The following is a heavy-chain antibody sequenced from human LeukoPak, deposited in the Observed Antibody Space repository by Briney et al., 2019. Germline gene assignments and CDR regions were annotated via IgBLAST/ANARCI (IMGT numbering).Heavy chain of an antibody. CDR3: ARGYSSSWLGYFDY. CDR1: GFTFSSYG. J-gene: IGHJ4*02. CDR2: VSSDGSIK. V-gene: IGHV3-30*03. Sequence: GGSLRLSCAASGFTFSSYGIHWVRQAPGMGLEWVAVVSSDGSIKYYADSVKGRFTISRDTSKNTVYLQMNSLGAEDTAFYYCARGYSSSWLGYFDYWGQGTLVTVSS. D-gene: IGHD6-13*01.